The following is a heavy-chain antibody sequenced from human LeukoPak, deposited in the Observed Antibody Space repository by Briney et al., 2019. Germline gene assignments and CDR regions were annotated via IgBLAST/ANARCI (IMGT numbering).Heavy chain of an antibody. J-gene: IGHJ4*02. V-gene: IGHV3-30*03. CDR3: TTVILPEY. CDR2: ISYDGSNK. CDR1: GFTFSSYG. Sequence: GGSLRLSCAASGFTFSSYGMHWVRQAPGKGLEWVAVISYDGSNKYYADSVKGRFTISRDDSKNTLSLQMNSLKTEDTAVYYCTTVILPEYWGQGTLVTVSS. D-gene: IGHD2-21*01.